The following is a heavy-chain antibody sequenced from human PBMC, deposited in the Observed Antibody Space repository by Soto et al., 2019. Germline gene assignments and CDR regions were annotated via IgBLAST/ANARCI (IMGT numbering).Heavy chain of an antibody. CDR1: GFTVSSNY. Sequence: GSLRLSCAASGFTVSSNYMSWVRQAPGKGLEWVSVIYSGGSTYYADSVKGRFTISRDNSKNTLYLQMNSLRAEDTAVYYCARVLGLGYCSGGSCSNWFDPWGQGTLVTVSS. CDR3: ARVLGLGYCSGGSCSNWFDP. J-gene: IGHJ5*02. CDR2: IYSGGST. D-gene: IGHD2-15*01. V-gene: IGHV3-66*01.